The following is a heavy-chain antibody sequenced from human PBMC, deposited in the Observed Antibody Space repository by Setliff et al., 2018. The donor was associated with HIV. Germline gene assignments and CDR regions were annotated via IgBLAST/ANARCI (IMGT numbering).Heavy chain of an antibody. V-gene: IGHV3-7*01. Sequence: SLRLSCAASGFTFSTYWMNWVRQAPGKGLQWVANIKPDGREKNYVDSVKGRFTISRDNAKNSLYLQMDSLRAEDTAVYYCARGDIVVVSSSMGGDYWVQGTLVTVSS. CDR3: ARGDIVVVSSSMGGDY. CDR2: IKPDGREK. J-gene: IGHJ4*02. CDR1: GFTFSTYW. D-gene: IGHD2-2*01.